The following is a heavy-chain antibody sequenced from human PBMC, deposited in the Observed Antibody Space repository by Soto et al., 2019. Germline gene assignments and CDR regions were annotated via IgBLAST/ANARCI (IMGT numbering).Heavy chain of an antibody. CDR3: ARDRIAVAGIFDY. J-gene: IGHJ4*02. Sequence: QVQLVESGGGVVQPGRSLRLSCAASGFTFSSYGMHWVRQAPGKGLEWVAVIWYDGSNKYYADSVKGRFTISRDNSKNTMYLQMNSLRAEDTAVYYCARDRIAVAGIFDYWGQGTLVTVCS. V-gene: IGHV3-33*01. CDR2: IWYDGSNK. CDR1: GFTFSSYG. D-gene: IGHD6-19*01.